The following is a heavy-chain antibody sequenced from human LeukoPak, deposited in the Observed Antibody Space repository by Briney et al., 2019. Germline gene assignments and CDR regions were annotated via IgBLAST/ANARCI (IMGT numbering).Heavy chain of an antibody. CDR2: FDPEDGET. D-gene: IGHD3-22*01. J-gene: IGHJ4*02. CDR3: ARAPKNDLYDIGYAAIDY. Sequence: ASVKVSCKVSGYTLTELSMHWVRQAPGKGLEWMGGFDPEDGETIYAQKFQGRVTITADESTSTAYMELSSLRSEDTAVYYCARAPKNDLYDIGYAAIDYWGQGTLVTVSS. CDR1: GYTLTELS. V-gene: IGHV1-24*01.